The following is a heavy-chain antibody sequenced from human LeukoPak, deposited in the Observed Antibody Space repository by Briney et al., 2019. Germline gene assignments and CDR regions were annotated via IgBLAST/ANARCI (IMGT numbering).Heavy chain of an antibody. D-gene: IGHD6-13*01. CDR1: GYTFTSYG. J-gene: IGHJ3*02. CDR2: ISAYSGHT. V-gene: IGHV1-18*01. CDR3: ARDRVAAARWAFDI. Sequence: ASVKVSCKASGYTFTSYGISWVRQAPGQGLEWMGWISAYSGHTNYAQKLQGRVTMTTDTSTSTAYMELRSLRSDDTAVYHCARDRVAAARWAFDIWGQGTMVTVSS.